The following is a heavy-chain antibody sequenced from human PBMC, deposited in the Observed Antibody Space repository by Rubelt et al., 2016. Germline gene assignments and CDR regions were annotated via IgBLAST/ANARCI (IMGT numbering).Heavy chain of an antibody. J-gene: IGHJ4*02. CDR2: IYHSGTT. V-gene: IGHV4-59*08. D-gene: IGHD1-26*01. Sequence: QAQLQESGPGLVKPSETLSLTCTVSGDSIRNYYWNWIRQPPGKGLEWIGYIYHSGTTIYNPSLKSRVTLSVDPSKKQFSLRLTPVPAADTAVYYCARHEWDSDGYCPFDGWGQGTLVTVSS. CDR3: ARHEWDSDGYCPFDG. CDR1: GDSIRNYY.